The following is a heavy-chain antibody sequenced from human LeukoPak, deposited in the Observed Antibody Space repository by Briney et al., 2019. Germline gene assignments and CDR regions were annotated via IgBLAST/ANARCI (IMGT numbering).Heavy chain of an antibody. CDR1: GFTFNNYA. Sequence: GGSLRLSCAASGFTFNNYAMHWVRQAPGKGLEWVAVISYDGSNKYYADSVKGRFTISRDNSKSTLYLQMNSLRADDTAVYYCARDSSRGGSEPEYYFDYWGQETLVTVSS. CDR2: ISYDGSNK. D-gene: IGHD6-6*01. V-gene: IGHV3-30-3*01. CDR3: ARDSSRGGSEPEYYFDY. J-gene: IGHJ4*02.